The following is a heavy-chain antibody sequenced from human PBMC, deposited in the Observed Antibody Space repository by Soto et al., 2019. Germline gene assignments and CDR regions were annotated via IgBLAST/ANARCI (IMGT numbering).Heavy chain of an antibody. CDR2: TYYRSKWYK. V-gene: IGHV6-1*01. J-gene: IGHJ5*02. D-gene: IGHD2-15*01. CDR1: GDSVSSNSAA. CDR3: AGTVGWLDP. Sequence: PSQTLSLTCAISGDSVSSNSAAWNWIRQSPSRGLEWLGRTYYRSKWYKEYAASVRSRITINPDTSKNQFSLQLNSVSPEDTAVYYCAGTVGWLDPWGQGILVTVSS.